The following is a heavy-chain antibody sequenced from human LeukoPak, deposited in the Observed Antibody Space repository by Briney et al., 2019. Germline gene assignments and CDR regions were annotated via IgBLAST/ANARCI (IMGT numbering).Heavy chain of an antibody. D-gene: IGHD1-1*01. V-gene: IGHV3-74*01. CDR2: INNDGSGT. CDR3: ARMATAFDY. J-gene: IGHJ4*02. Sequence: GGSLRLSCAVSGFTFSSHWMFWVRQVPGKGLEWVSQINNDGSGTTYADSVKGRFTISRDNAKNTLYLQMNSLRAEDTAVYYCARMATAFDYWGQGTLVTVSS. CDR1: GFTFSSHW.